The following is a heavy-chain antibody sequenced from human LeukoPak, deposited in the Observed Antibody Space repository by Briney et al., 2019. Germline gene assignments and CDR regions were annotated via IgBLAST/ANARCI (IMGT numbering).Heavy chain of an antibody. J-gene: IGHJ4*01. CDR2: IRQDGSEK. CDR1: GFTFTDYW. V-gene: IGHV3-7*01. Sequence: SGGSLRLSCAVSGFTFTDYWMNWVRQAPGKGPEWVASIRQDGSEKTYVDSVKGRFTISRDNTKNSLSLQLNGLRAEDTAVYYCARDGTAAGLYFDLRGQGTLVTVSS. D-gene: IGHD6-13*01. CDR3: ARDGTAAGLYFDL.